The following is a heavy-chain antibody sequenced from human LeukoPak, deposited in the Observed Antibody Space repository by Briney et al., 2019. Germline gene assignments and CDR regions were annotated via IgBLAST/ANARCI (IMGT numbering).Heavy chain of an antibody. Sequence: GGSLRRSCAASGFTFNNYGMHWVRQAPGKGLEWGAAIWYDGSNKYYADSVKGRFTISRDNSKNTLYLQMNSLRAEDTALYYCARGQEYYYDSSAYSKFDYWGQGTLVTVSS. CDR3: ARGQEYYYDSSAYSKFDY. CDR1: GFTFNNYG. CDR2: IWYDGSNK. D-gene: IGHD3-22*01. J-gene: IGHJ4*02. V-gene: IGHV3-33*01.